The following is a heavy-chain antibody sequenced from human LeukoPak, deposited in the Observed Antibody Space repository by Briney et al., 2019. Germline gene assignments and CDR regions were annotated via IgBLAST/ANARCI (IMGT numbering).Heavy chain of an antibody. CDR1: GGTFSSYA. D-gene: IGHD2-2*01. CDR2: IIPIFGTA. V-gene: IGHV1-69*13. CDR3: AREGYCSSTSCYLRWFDP. Sequence: ASVKVSCKASGGTFSSYAISWVQQAPGQGLEWMGGIIPIFGTANYAQKFQGRVTITADESTSTAYMELSSLRSEDTAVYYCAREGYCSSTSCYLRWFDPWGQGTLVTVSS. J-gene: IGHJ5*02.